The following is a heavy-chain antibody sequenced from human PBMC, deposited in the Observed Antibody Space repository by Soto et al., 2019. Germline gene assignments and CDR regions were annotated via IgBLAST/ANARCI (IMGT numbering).Heavy chain of an antibody. D-gene: IGHD6-13*01. Sequence: ASVKVSCKASGYTFTSYDINWVRQATGQRLEWMGWMNPNSGNTGYAQKFQGRVTITRDTSTSTAYMELSSLRSEDTAVYYCASSNIAAAPYGMDVWGQGTTVTVSS. J-gene: IGHJ6*02. CDR2: MNPNSGNT. V-gene: IGHV1-8*01. CDR3: ASSNIAAAPYGMDV. CDR1: GYTFTSYD.